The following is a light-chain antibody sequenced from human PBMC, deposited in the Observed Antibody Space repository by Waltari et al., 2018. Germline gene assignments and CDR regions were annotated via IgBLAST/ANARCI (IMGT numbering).Light chain of an antibody. V-gene: IGLV2-18*02. CDR1: RSDVGGWPR. CDR3: SSYTDNTVL. CDR2: DVS. J-gene: IGLJ3*02. Sequence: QSALTQPPSVSGSPGQSVTISCTATRSDVGGWPRVSWYQQPPGTAPKLMLFDVSNRPSGVPDRFSGSKSGNTASLTISGLQAEDEADYYCSSYTDNTVLFGGGTKLTVL.